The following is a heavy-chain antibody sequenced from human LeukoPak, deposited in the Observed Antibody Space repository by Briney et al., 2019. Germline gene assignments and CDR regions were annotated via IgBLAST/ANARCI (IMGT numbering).Heavy chain of an antibody. Sequence: GSLRLSCVASGFTFSDYYMSWIRQAPGKGLEWVSYISSSSDYTNYADSVRGRFTISRDNAKNSLYLQMNSLRAEDTAVYYCARPPYSSSWDPGWFDPWGQGTLITVSS. CDR2: ISSSSDYT. D-gene: IGHD6-13*01. V-gene: IGHV3-11*06. CDR1: GFTFSDYY. J-gene: IGHJ5*02. CDR3: ARPPYSSSWDPGWFDP.